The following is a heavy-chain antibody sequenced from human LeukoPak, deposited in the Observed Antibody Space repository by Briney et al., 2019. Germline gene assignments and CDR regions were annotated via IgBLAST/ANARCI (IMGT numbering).Heavy chain of an antibody. Sequence: SETLSLTCAVSGYSLSSGYYWGWIRQPPGKGLEWIGSIYHSGSTYYNPSLKSRVTISVDTSKNQFSLKLSSVTAADTAVYYCARVMVVVTAKYNWFDPWGQGTLVTVSS. CDR1: GYSLSSGYY. CDR3: ARVMVVVTAKYNWFDP. D-gene: IGHD2-21*02. CDR2: IYHSGST. J-gene: IGHJ5*02. V-gene: IGHV4-38-2*01.